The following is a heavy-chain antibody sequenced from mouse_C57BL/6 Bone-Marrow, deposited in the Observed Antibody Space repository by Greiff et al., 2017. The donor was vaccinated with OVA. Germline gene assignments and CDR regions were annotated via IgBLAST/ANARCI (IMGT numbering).Heavy chain of an antibody. CDR1: GFSLTSYG. J-gene: IGHJ3*01. V-gene: IGHV2-2*01. D-gene: IGHD2-4*01. CDR2: IWSGGST. CDR3: ALYDYDWFAY. Sequence: VQLQESGPGLVQPSQSLSITCTVSGFSLTSYGVHWVRQSPGKGLEWLGVIWSGGSTDYNAAFISRLSISKDNSKSQVFFKMNSLQADDTAIYYCALYDYDWFAYWGQGTLVTVSA.